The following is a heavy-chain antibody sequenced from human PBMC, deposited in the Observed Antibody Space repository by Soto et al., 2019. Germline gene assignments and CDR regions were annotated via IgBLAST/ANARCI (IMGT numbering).Heavy chain of an antibody. Sequence: QEQLQESGPGLVKPSQTLSLTCTVSGGSISSGDYYWSGIRQPPGKGLEWIGYIYYSGSTYYNPSLKSRVTISVDTSKNQFSLKLSSVTAADTAVYYCARVQGGGGAMVHNYWGQGTLVTVSS. J-gene: IGHJ4*02. CDR3: ARVQGGGGAMVHNY. D-gene: IGHD5-18*01. V-gene: IGHV4-30-4*01. CDR2: IYYSGST. CDR1: GGSISSGDYY.